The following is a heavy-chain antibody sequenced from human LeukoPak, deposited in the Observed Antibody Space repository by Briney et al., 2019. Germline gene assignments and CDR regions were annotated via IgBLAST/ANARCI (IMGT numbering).Heavy chain of an antibody. V-gene: IGHV1-46*01. J-gene: IGHJ4*02. Sequence: GASVKVSCKASGYTFTSYYMHWVRQAPGQGLEWMGIIDPSGGSTSYAQKFQGRVTMTRDTSTSTVYMELSSLRSEDTAVYYCARDGVAGTPDYWGQGTLVTVSS. CDR2: IDPSGGST. CDR3: ARDGVAGTPDY. D-gene: IGHD6-19*01. CDR1: GYTFTSYY.